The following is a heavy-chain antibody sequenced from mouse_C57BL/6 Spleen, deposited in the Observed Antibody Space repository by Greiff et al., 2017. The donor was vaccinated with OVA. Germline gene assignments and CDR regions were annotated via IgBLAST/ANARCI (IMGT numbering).Heavy chain of an antibody. CDR1: GYTFTSYW. J-gene: IGHJ2*01. Sequence: QVQLQQPGAELVMPGASVKLSCKASGYTFTSYWMHWVKQRPGQGLEWIGEIDPSDSYTNYNQKFKGKSTLTVDKSSSTAYMQLSSLTSEDSAVYYCARVAAPATDYWGQGTTLTVSS. CDR3: ARVAAPATDY. D-gene: IGHD3-1*01. V-gene: IGHV1-69*01. CDR2: IDPSDSYT.